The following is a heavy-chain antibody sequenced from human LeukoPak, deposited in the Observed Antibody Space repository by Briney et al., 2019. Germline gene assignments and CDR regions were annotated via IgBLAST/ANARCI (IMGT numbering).Heavy chain of an antibody. D-gene: IGHD5-24*01. V-gene: IGHV3-53*01. CDR3: AREASRDGYNDAFDI. CDR1: GFTVSTNY. Sequence: GGSLRLSCAASGFTVSTNYMSWVRQAPGMGLEWVSVIYSGGSTKYADSVKGRFTISRDNSKNTLYLQTNSLRAEDTAVYYCAREASRDGYNDAFDIWGQGTMVTVSS. J-gene: IGHJ3*02. CDR2: IYSGGST.